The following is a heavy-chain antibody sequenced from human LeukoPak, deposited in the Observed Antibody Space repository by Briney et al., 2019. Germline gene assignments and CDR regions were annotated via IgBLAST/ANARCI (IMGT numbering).Heavy chain of an antibody. CDR3: AKRGHYSINWYHYFDY. CDR2: ISYDGSNK. CDR1: GFTFSSYG. Sequence: GGSLRLSCAASGFTFSSYGMHWVRQAPGKGLEWVAFISYDGSNKYYADSVKGRFTISRDNSKNTLFLQMNSLRAEDTAAYYCAKRGHYSINWYHYFDYWGQGTLVTVSS. V-gene: IGHV3-30*18. J-gene: IGHJ4*02. D-gene: IGHD6-13*01.